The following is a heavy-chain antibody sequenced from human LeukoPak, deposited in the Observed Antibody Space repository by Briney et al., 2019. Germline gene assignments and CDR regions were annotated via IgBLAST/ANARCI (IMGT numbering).Heavy chain of an antibody. CDR2: IKQDGSEK. Sequence: GGSLRLSCAASGFTFSSYWMSWVRQAPGKRLEWVANIKQDGSEKYYVDSVKGRFTISRDNAKNSLYLQMNSLRAEDTAVYYCARGTLGYCSGGSCRNYYYYYYMDVWGKGTTVTVSS. V-gene: IGHV3-7*01. J-gene: IGHJ6*03. D-gene: IGHD2-15*01. CDR3: ARGTLGYCSGGSCRNYYYYYYMDV. CDR1: GFTFSSYW.